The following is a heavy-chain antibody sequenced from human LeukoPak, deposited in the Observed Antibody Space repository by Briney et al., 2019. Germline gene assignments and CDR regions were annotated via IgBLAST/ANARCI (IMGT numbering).Heavy chain of an antibody. J-gene: IGHJ4*02. D-gene: IGHD5-18*01. CDR2: ISAGDGIT. CDR3: VKGGGSSCGYVSH. Sequence: GGSLRLSCAASGFAFSEYAMSWVRQAPGKGLEWVSHISAGDGITSYADSVKGRFTISRDDSKNTLYLQMNSLRADDTAIFYCVKGGGSSCGYVSHWGQGTLVTVSS. CDR1: GFAFSEYA. V-gene: IGHV3-23*01.